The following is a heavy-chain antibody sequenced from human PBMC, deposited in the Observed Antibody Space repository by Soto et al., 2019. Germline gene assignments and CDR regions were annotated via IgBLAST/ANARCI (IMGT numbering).Heavy chain of an antibody. Sequence: GPKRLPCAASGFAVSDKYMNWVSQAQGKGLEWVSVIYTSGTTYYADSAKGRFTISRDNFKNTLYLQMNSLRAEDTAMYYCARDGFGRYDGSGSEAFDIWGQGTMVTVSS. CDR1: GFAVSDKY. J-gene: IGHJ3*02. V-gene: IGHV3-53*01. CDR2: IYTSGTT. D-gene: IGHD3-10*01. CDR3: ARDGFGRYDGSGSEAFDI.